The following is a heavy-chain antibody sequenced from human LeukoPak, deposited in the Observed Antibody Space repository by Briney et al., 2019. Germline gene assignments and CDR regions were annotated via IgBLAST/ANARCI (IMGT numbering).Heavy chain of an antibody. J-gene: IGHJ4*02. Sequence: RGSLRLSCAASGFTFSSYSMNWVRQAPGKGLEWVSSISSSSSYIYYADSVKGRFTISRDNAKNSPYLRMNSLRAEDTAVYYCARDGGYSYGYPLDYWGQGTLVTVSS. CDR2: ISSSSSYI. V-gene: IGHV3-21*01. CDR1: GFTFSSYS. CDR3: ARDGGYSYGYPLDY. D-gene: IGHD5-18*01.